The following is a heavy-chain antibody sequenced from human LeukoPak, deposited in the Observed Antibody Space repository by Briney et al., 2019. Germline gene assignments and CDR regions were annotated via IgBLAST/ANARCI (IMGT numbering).Heavy chain of an antibody. CDR2: IKQDGSEK. CDR3: ARGGFSVDY. D-gene: IGHD3-10*01. J-gene: IGHJ4*02. Sequence: GGSLRLSCVASGFTFSTYWMSWVRQAPGKGLEWVANIKQDGSEKYYVDSVKGRFTISRDYAKNSLYLQMNSLRAEDTAVYHCARGGFSVDYWGQGTQVTVSS. V-gene: IGHV3-7*01. CDR1: GFTFSTYW.